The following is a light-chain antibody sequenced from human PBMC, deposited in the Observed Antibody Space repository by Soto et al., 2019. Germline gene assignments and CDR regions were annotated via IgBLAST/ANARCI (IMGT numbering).Light chain of an antibody. CDR1: SSDVGGYNY. CDR2: EVS. J-gene: IGLJ3*02. CDR3: SSYKSSVTVV. V-gene: IGLV2-14*01. Sequence: QSALTQPASVSGSPGQSITISCTGTSSDVGGYNYVTWYQHHPGKAPKLIIYEVSNRPSGVSSRFSGSKSGNTASLTISGLQAEDEADYYCSSYKSSVTVVFGGGTKLTVL.